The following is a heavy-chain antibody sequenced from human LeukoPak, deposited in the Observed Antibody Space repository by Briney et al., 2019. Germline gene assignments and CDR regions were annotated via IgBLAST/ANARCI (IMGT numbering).Heavy chain of an antibody. V-gene: IGHV3-30*04. Sequence: GRSLRLSCATSGFTFSSYAMHWVRQAPGKGLEWVALISYDGINQYYADSVKGRFIISRDNSKDTLYLQLNSLRLEDTAVYYCTLTTFGVVYYFDYWGQGTLVTVSS. CDR3: TLTTFGVVYYFDY. D-gene: IGHD1/OR15-1a*01. J-gene: IGHJ4*02. CDR1: GFTFSSYA. CDR2: ISYDGINQ.